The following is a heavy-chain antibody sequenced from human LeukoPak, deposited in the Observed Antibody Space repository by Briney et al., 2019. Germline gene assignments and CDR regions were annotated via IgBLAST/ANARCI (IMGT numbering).Heavy chain of an antibody. J-gene: IGHJ3*02. Sequence: ASVKVSCKASGGTFSSYAISWVRQAPGQGLEWMGGIIPIFGTANYAQKFQGRVTITADKSTSTAYMELSSLRSEDTAVNYCARGMGTEYCSSTSCYWLAFDIWGQGTMVTVSS. V-gene: IGHV1-69*06. CDR2: IIPIFGTA. D-gene: IGHD2-2*01. CDR1: GGTFSSYA. CDR3: ARGMGTEYCSSTSCYWLAFDI.